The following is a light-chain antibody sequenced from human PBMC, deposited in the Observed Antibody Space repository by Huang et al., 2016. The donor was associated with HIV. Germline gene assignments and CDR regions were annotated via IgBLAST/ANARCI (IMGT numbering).Light chain of an antibody. CDR3: QQYYTWPRT. CDR1: QSVRDN. J-gene: IGKJ1*01. CDR2: GSS. Sequence: LMTQSPATVSESPGGRVTISCWASQSVRDNLAWFQQKPGQAPRRLLHGSSTRATGVPARFSGSGSGTGFTLTITSLQSEDYAVYYCQQYYTWPRTFGQGTRVE. V-gene: IGKV3-15*01.